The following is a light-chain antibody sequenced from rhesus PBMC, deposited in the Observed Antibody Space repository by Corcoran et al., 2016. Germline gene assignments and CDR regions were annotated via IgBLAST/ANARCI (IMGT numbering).Light chain of an antibody. V-gene: IGKV1-28*02. CDR2: TAS. J-gene: IGKJ1*01. Sequence: DIQMTQSSSSLSASVGDTVTITCRASQDISRYLNWFQQKPGKAPKLLIYTASNLESGGPSRFRGSGSGTEFTLTISSLQPEDFASYYCLQHKSYPRTFGQGTKVEIK. CDR1: QDISRY. CDR3: LQHKSYPRT.